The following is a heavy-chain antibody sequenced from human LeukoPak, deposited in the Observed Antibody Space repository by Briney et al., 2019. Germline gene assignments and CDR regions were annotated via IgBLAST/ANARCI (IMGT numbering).Heavy chain of an antibody. CDR2: ISGSGGST. CDR1: GFTFSSYA. CDR3: ARGVTNYYGSGGYLTWFDP. Sequence: PGGSLRLSCAASGFTFSSYAMSWVRQAPGKGLEWVSAISGSGGSTYYVDSVKGWFTISRDNSKNTLYLQMNSLRAEDTAVYYCARGVTNYYGSGGYLTWFDPWGQGTLVTVSS. V-gene: IGHV3-23*01. J-gene: IGHJ5*02. D-gene: IGHD3-10*01.